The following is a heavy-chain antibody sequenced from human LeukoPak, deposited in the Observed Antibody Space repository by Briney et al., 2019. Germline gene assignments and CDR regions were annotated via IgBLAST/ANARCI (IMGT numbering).Heavy chain of an antibody. D-gene: IGHD6-13*01. CDR3: AREGQQLDYYYYYMDV. CDR1: GFTFSSYW. J-gene: IGHJ6*03. CDR2: IRQDGSQK. V-gene: IGHV3-7*01. Sequence: GGSLRLSCAASGFTFSSYWMSWVRQAPGKGLEWVATIRQDGSQKYYVDSVKGRFTISRDNAKNSLYLQMNSLRAEDTAVYYCAREGQQLDYYYYYMDVWGKGTTVTVSS.